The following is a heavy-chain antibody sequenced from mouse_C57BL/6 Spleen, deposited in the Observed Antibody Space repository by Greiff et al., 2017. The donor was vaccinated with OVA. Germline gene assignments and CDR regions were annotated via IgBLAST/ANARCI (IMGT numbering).Heavy chain of an antibody. J-gene: IGHJ1*03. Sequence: EVKVVESGGGLVKPGGSLKLSCAASGFTFSSYAMSWVRQTPEKRLEWVATISDGGSYTYYPDNVKGRFTISRDNAKNNLYRQMSHLKSEDTAMYYCARGIYYYGSSHWYFDVWGTGTTVTVSS. V-gene: IGHV5-4*03. D-gene: IGHD1-1*01. CDR3: ARGIYYYGSSHWYFDV. CDR1: GFTFSSYA. CDR2: ISDGGSYT.